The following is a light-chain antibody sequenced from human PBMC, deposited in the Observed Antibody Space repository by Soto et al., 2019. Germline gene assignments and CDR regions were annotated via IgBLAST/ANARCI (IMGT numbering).Light chain of an antibody. J-gene: IGLJ2*01. CDR1: SSDVGGYNY. Sequence: QSALPQPRSMSGSPGQSVTISCTGTSSDVGGYNYVSWYQQHPGKAPKLMIYDVSKRPSGVPDRFSGSKSGNTASLTISGLQAEDEADYYCCSYAGSYTYVVFGGGTKVTVL. V-gene: IGLV2-11*01. CDR2: DVS. CDR3: CSYAGSYTYVV.